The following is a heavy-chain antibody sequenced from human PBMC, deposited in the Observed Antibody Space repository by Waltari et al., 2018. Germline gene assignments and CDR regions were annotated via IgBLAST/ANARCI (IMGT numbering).Heavy chain of an antibody. CDR3: ATDLLPYSSSWYYYFDY. J-gene: IGHJ4*02. CDR1: GYTLTELS. CDR2: FDPEDGET. V-gene: IGHV1-24*01. Sequence: QVQLVQSGAEVKKPGASVKVSCKVSGYTLTELSMHWVRQAPGKGLEWMGGFDPEDGETSYAQKCQGRVTMTEDTSTDTAYMELSSLRSEDTAVYYCATDLLPYSSSWYYYFDYWGQGTLVTVSS. D-gene: IGHD6-13*01.